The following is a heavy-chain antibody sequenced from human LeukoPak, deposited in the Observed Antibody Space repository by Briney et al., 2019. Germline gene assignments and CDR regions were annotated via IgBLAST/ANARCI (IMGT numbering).Heavy chain of an antibody. V-gene: IGHV1-69*01. D-gene: IGHD2-15*01. CDR3: AITSSGGSWAESDY. J-gene: IGHJ4*02. Sequence: GASVKVSCKASGGTFSSYAISWVRQAPGQGLEWMGGIIPIFGTANYAQKFQGRVTITADESTSTAYMELSSLRSEDTAVYYCAITSSGGSWAESDYWGQGTLVTVPS. CDR1: GGTFSSYA. CDR2: IIPIFGTA.